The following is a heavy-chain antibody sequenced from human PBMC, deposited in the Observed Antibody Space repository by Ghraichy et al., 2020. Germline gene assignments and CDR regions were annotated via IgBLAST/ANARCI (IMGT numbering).Heavy chain of an antibody. CDR3: ARDTTGLAANFDY. J-gene: IGHJ4*02. CDR1: GGSISNYY. V-gene: IGHV4-59*01. CDR2: IYYTGST. Sequence: ETLSLTCSVFGGSISNYYWSWIRQPPGKGLEWIAYIYYTGSTNYNPSLKSRVTLSLDTSKNQFSLKLNSVTAADTAVYYCARDTTGLAANFDYWGRGLLVTVSS. D-gene: IGHD6-13*01.